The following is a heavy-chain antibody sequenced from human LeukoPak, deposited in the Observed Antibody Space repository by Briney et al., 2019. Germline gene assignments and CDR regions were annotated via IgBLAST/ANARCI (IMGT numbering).Heavy chain of an antibody. V-gene: IGHV4-39*07. CDR2: IYYSGST. CDR1: GGSISSSTYY. J-gene: IGHJ6*03. Sequence: SETLSLTCTVSGGSISSSTYYWGWIRQPPGKGLEWIGSIYYSGSTYYNPSLKSRVTISVDTSKNQFSLKLSSVTAADTAVYYCARVPANLGYCSGGSCGKRYYYYYMDVWGKGTTVTVSS. D-gene: IGHD2-15*01. CDR3: ARVPANLGYCSGGSCGKRYYYYYMDV.